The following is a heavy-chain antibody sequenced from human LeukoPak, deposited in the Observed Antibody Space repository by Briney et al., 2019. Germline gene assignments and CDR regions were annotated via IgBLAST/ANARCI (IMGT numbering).Heavy chain of an antibody. Sequence: GGSLRLSCAASGFTFSSYAMHWVRQPPGKGLEWVAVISYDGSNKYYADSVEGRFTISRDNSKNTLYLQMNSLRAEDTAVYYCARDPEYYYGSGSYYRLRRYYYMDVWGKGTTVTISS. CDR2: ISYDGSNK. CDR3: ARDPEYYYGSGSYYRLRRYYYMDV. J-gene: IGHJ6*03. V-gene: IGHV3-30*04. CDR1: GFTFSSYA. D-gene: IGHD3-10*01.